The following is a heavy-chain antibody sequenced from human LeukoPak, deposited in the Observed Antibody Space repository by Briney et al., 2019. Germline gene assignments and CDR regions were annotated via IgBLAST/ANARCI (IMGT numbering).Heavy chain of an antibody. CDR3: AELGITMIGGV. CDR1: GFTFSDYC. D-gene: IGHD3-10*02. V-gene: IGHV3-11*04. Sequence: GGSLRLSCAASGFTFSDYCMNWVCQAPGKGLEWVSYISSSGSTIYYADSVKGRFTISRDNAKNSLYLQMNSLRAEDTAVYYCAELGITMIGGVWGKGTTVTISS. J-gene: IGHJ6*04. CDR2: ISSSGSTI.